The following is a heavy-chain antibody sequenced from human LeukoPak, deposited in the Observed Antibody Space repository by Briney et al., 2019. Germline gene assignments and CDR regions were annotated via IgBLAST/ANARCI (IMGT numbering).Heavy chain of an antibody. CDR1: GFTFSSYA. CDR2: ISGSGGST. Sequence: PGGSLRLSCAASGFTFSSYAMHWVRQAPGKGLEWVSAISGSGGSTYYADSVKGRFTISRDNSKNTLYLQMNSLRAEDTAVYYCAKEGNVWGSYRYRLAFDIWGQGTMVTVSS. J-gene: IGHJ3*02. D-gene: IGHD3-16*02. V-gene: IGHV3-23*01. CDR3: AKEGNVWGSYRYRLAFDI.